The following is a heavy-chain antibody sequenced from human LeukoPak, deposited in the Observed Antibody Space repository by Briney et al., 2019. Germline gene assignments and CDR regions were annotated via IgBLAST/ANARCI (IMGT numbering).Heavy chain of an antibody. V-gene: IGHV1-69*04. CDR3: ARERYSYGQRSFDY. D-gene: IGHD5-18*01. Sequence: ASVKVSCKASGGTFSSYAISWVRQAPGQRLEWMGRIIPILGIANYAQKFQGRVTITADKSTSTAYMELSSLRSEDTAVYYCARERYSYGQRSFDYWDQGTLVTVSS. J-gene: IGHJ4*02. CDR1: GGTFSSYA. CDR2: IIPILGIA.